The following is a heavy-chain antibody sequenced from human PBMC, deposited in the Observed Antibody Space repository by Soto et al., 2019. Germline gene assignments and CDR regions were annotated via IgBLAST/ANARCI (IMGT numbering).Heavy chain of an antibody. CDR2: IYHSGST. D-gene: IGHD3-3*01. Sequence: SETLSLTCAVSGGSISSSNWWSWVRQPPGKGLEWIGEIYHSGSTNYNPSLKSRVTISVDKSENQFSLKLSSVTAADTAVYYCARLSTIFGVVTKSPFDYWGQGTLVTVSS. CDR3: ARLSTIFGVVTKSPFDY. CDR1: GGSISSSNW. V-gene: IGHV4-4*02. J-gene: IGHJ4*02.